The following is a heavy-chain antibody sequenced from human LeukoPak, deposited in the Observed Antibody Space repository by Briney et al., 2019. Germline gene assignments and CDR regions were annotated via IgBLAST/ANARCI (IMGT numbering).Heavy chain of an antibody. CDR2: IKQDGTEK. Sequence: GGSLRLSCVASGFTFSSYWMGWVRQAPGKGLEWVGNIKQDGTEKYYVDSVKGRFTISRDNAKNSLYLQMNSLSAEDTAMYYCARVRRILVGGLDSFDMWGQGTMVTVSS. CDR1: GFTFSSYW. V-gene: IGHV3-7*03. J-gene: IGHJ3*02. CDR3: ARVRRILVGGLDSFDM. D-gene: IGHD3-22*01.